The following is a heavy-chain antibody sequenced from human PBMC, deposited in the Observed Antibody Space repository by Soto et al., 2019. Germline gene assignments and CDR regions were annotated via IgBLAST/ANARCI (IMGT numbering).Heavy chain of an antibody. CDR3: ASLIAAAGPPHSPRYYYGMDV. CDR2: VIPTFGTA. CDR1: GGTFSNYP. D-gene: IGHD6-13*01. Sequence: ASVKVSCKATGGTFSNYPITWVRQAPGQGLEWMGGVIPTFGTADYAQKFQGRVTITADESTSTAYMELSSLRSEDTAVYYCASLIAAAGPPHSPRYYYGMDVWGQGTTVTVSS. V-gene: IGHV1-69*13. J-gene: IGHJ6*02.